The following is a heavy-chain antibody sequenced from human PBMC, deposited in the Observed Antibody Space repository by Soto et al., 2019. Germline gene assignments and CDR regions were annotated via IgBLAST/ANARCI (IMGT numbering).Heavy chain of an antibody. Sequence: SETLSLTCAVYGGSFSGYYWSWIRQPPGKGLEWIGEINHSGSTNYNPSLKSRVTISLDTSKSQFSLKLSSVTAADTAVYYCARVANYYGSGSAGCSAFDIWGQGTMVTVSS. CDR2: INHSGST. CDR3: ARVANYYGSGSAGCSAFDI. J-gene: IGHJ3*02. CDR1: GGSFSGYY. V-gene: IGHV4-34*01. D-gene: IGHD3-10*01.